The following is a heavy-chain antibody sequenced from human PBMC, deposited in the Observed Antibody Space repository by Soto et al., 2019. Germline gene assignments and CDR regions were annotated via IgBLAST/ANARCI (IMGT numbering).Heavy chain of an antibody. CDR2: INAGNGNT. D-gene: IGHD2-15*01. CDR1: GYTFTSYA. J-gene: IGHJ4*02. CDR3: ARVMAVDCSGGSCYFEGNDY. V-gene: IGHV1-3*01. Sequence: ASVKVSCKASGYTFTSYAMHWVRQAPGQRLEWMGWINAGNGNTKYSQKFQGRVTITRDTSASTAYMELSSLRSEDTAVYYCARVMAVDCSGGSCYFEGNDYWGQGTLVTVSS.